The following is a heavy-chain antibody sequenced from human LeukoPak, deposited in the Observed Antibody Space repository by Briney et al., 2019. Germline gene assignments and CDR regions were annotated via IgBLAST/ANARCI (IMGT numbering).Heavy chain of an antibody. Sequence: PGGSLRLSYAASGFTFSTYSMSWVRQPPGKGLDWVSAIGGSSCSTNYADSVKARFTISRDSSKNTVYLQMNRLRAEDTAVYYCAKDRCSTTSCYLLDYWGQGTLVIVSS. J-gene: IGHJ4*02. V-gene: IGHV3-23*01. CDR2: IGGSSCST. D-gene: IGHD2-2*01. CDR1: GFTFSTYS. CDR3: AKDRCSTTSCYLLDY.